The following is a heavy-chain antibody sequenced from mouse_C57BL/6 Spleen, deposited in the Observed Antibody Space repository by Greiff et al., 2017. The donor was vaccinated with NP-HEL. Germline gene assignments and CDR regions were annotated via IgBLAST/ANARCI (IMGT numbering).Heavy chain of an antibody. CDR3: ATRGDDYPFAY. D-gene: IGHD2-4*01. V-gene: IGHV1-64*01. CDR2: IHPNSGST. CDR1: GYTFTSYW. Sequence: VQLQQPGAELVKPGASVKLSCKASGYTFTSYWMHWVKQRPGQGLEWIGMIHPNSGSTNYNEKFKSKATLTVDKSSSTAYMQLSSLTSEDSAVYYCATRGDDYPFAYWGQGTLVTVSA. J-gene: IGHJ3*01.